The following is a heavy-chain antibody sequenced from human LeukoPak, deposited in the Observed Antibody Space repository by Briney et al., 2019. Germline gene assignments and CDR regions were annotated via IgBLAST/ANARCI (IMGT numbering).Heavy chain of an antibody. V-gene: IGHV1-18*01. J-gene: IGHJ4*02. CDR1: GYTFTSYG. D-gene: IGHD3-9*01. CDR3: ARADILTGYELVDY. Sequence: RASVKVSCKASGYTFTSYGISWVRQAPGQGLEWMGWISAYNGNTNYAQKLQGRVTMTTDTSTSTAYMELRSLRSDDTAVYYCARADILTGYELVDYWGQGTLVTVSS. CDR2: ISAYNGNT.